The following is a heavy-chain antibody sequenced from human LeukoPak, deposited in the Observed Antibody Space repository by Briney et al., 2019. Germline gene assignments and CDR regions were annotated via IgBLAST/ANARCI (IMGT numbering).Heavy chain of an antibody. CDR3: AKSSSSWFQTIDY. D-gene: IGHD6-13*01. J-gene: IGHJ4*02. V-gene: IGHV3-30*18. CDR2: ISYDGSNK. CDR1: GFTFSSYG. Sequence: SGGSLRLSCAASGFTFSSYGMHWVRQAPGKGLEWVAVISYDGSNKYYADSVKGRFTISRDNSKNTLYLQMNSLRAEDTAVHYCAKSSSSWFQTIDYWGQGTLVTVSS.